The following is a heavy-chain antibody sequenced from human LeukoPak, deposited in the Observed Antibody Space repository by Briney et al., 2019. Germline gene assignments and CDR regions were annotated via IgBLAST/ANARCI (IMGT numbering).Heavy chain of an antibody. CDR2: INHSGST. CDR3: ARRILAVAPFDY. Sequence: SETLSLTCAVYGGSFSGYYWSWIRQPPGKGLEWIGEINHSGSTNYNPSLKSRVTISVDASKNQFSLKLSSVTAADTAVYYCARRILAVAPFDYWGQGTLVTVSS. D-gene: IGHD6-19*01. CDR1: GGSFSGYY. V-gene: IGHV4-34*01. J-gene: IGHJ4*02.